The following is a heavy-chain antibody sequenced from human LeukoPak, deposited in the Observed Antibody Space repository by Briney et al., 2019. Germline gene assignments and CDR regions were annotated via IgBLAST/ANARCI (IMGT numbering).Heavy chain of an antibody. Sequence: GESLKISCKGSGYSFTSYWIGWVRQMPGKGLEWMGIIYPGDSDTRYSSSFQGQVTISADKSISTAYLQWSSLKASDTAMYYCARSPNYYGSGSYYNDYYYGMDVWGQGTTVTVSS. V-gene: IGHV5-51*01. J-gene: IGHJ6*02. CDR3: ARSPNYYGSGSYYNDYYYGMDV. CDR1: GYSFTSYW. CDR2: IYPGDSDT. D-gene: IGHD3-10*01.